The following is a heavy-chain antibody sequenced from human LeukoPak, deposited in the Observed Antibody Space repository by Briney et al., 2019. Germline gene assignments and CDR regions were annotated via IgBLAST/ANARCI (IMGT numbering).Heavy chain of an antibody. V-gene: IGHV3-74*01. J-gene: IGHJ5*02. Sequence: PGGSLRLSCAASGVTFSNYWMHCGRDAPGKGGGWVSRINSDGINTSYADSVKGRFTISRDNAKNTLNLQMNSLRAEDTAVYYCARDLGQYYDTSDNWFDPWGQGTLVTVSS. CDR1: GVTFSNYW. D-gene: IGHD3-22*01. CDR3: ARDLGQYYDTSDNWFDP. CDR2: INSDGINT.